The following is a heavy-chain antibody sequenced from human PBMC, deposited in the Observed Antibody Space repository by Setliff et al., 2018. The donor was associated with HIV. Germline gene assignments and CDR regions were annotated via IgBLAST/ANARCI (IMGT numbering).Heavy chain of an antibody. CDR2: ISAYSGHT. V-gene: IGHV1-18*01. D-gene: IGHD6-19*01. CDR1: GYTFTSYG. CDR3: ARLGSGWSDSYYYAMDI. J-gene: IGHJ6*02. Sequence: ASVKVSCKASGYTFTSYGISWVRRAPGQGLEWMGWISAYSGHTNYAQNFLGRVTMTIDTSTSRAYMELRSLRSDDTAMYFCARLGSGWSDSYYYAMDIWGQGTTVTVSS.